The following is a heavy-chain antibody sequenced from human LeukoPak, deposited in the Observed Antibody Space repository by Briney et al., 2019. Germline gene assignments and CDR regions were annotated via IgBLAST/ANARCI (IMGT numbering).Heavy chain of an antibody. J-gene: IGHJ4*02. CDR3: ARFYSTKWGWVDY. CDR2: IYHSGST. CDR1: GGSITSNY. Sequence: PSETLSLTCTGPGGSITSNYWTSIRQPPGKGLEWIGYIYHSGSTNYNPSLKSRVTISIDTYKKQFSLKLSSVTAADTAVYYCARFYSTKWGWVDYWGQGTLVTVS. D-gene: IGHD4-11*01. V-gene: IGHV4-59*08.